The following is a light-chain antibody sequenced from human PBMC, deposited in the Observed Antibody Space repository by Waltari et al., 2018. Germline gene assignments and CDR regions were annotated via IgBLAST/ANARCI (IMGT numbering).Light chain of an antibody. CDR2: QAS. CDR1: QSISSW. CDR3: QQYDDYFT. V-gene: IGKV1-5*03. J-gene: IGKJ3*01. Sequence: DIQMTQSPATLSASVGERVTMTCRASQSISSWLAWYQQKQGKAPKRLIYQASRLESGVPSRFSGSGSGTEFTLTISSLQPDDFATYYCQQYDDYFTFGPGSKVDLK.